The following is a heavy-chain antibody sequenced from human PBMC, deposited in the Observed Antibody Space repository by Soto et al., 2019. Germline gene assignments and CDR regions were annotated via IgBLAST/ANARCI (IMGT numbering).Heavy chain of an antibody. Sequence: EVHLVESGGGLVKPGGSLRLSCVASGFTFSTYSMNWVRQAPGKGLEWVSTIGTRSDIYYAESVKGRFTISRDNAKNSLSLQMNSPRVEDTAVYYCAREETAWPLAYGLDVWGQGTAVTVSS. CDR1: GFTFSTYS. CDR2: IGTRSDI. J-gene: IGHJ6*02. D-gene: IGHD2-21*02. V-gene: IGHV3-21*01. CDR3: AREETAWPLAYGLDV.